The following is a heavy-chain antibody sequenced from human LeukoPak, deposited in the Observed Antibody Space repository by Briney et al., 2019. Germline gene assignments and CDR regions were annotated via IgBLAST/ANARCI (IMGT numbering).Heavy chain of an antibody. J-gene: IGHJ4*02. Sequence: ASVKVSCTASGYTFTSYDINWVRQATGHGLEWMGWMNPNSCNTGYAQKFQGKVTITRTTTISTAYMELRSLRSGDTDLYYCARGRYYDSSGYDYWGQGTLVTVSS. CDR3: ARGRYYDSSGYDY. V-gene: IGHV1-8*03. CDR1: GYTFTSYD. D-gene: IGHD3-22*01. CDR2: MNPNSCNT.